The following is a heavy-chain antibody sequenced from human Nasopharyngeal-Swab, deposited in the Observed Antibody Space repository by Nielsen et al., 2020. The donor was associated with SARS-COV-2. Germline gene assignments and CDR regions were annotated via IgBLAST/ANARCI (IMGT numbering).Heavy chain of an antibody. D-gene: IGHD5-18*01. CDR2: ISYSGRT. J-gene: IGHJ5*02. CDR1: GGSISSGDYY. CDR3: ARDPGYSYFNWFDP. Sequence: SETLSLTCTVSGGSISSGDYYWNWIRQHPGKGLEWIGNISYSGRTLYNPSLKSRVAISVDTSKNQFSLKLSSVTAADTAVYYCARDPGYSYFNWFDPWGQGTLVTVSS. V-gene: IGHV4-31*03.